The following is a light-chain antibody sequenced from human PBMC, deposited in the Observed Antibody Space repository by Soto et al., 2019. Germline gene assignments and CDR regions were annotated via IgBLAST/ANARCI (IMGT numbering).Light chain of an antibody. CDR1: QSISSY. Sequence: DIQMTQYPSSLSASVGDRVTITCRASQSISSYLNWYQQKPGKAPKLLIYAASSLQSGVPSRFSGSGSGTDFTLTISSLQPEDFATYYCQQSYSTPFPFGPGTKVDIK. CDR2: AAS. J-gene: IGKJ3*01. CDR3: QQSYSTPFP. V-gene: IGKV1-39*01.